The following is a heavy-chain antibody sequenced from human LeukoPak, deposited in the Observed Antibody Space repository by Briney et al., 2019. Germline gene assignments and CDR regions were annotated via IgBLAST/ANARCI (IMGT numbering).Heavy chain of an antibody. CDR3: ARDYYLRYFDY. J-gene: IGHJ4*02. D-gene: IGHD3-22*01. V-gene: IGHV1-2*02. CDR2: INPNSGAT. CDR1: GYTFTGYY. Sequence: GASVKVSCKASGYTFTGYYMHWVRQAPGQGLEWMGWINPNSGATNYAQRFQGRVTMTRDTSISTAYMELSRLRSDDTAVYYCARDYYLRYFDYWGQGTLVTVSS.